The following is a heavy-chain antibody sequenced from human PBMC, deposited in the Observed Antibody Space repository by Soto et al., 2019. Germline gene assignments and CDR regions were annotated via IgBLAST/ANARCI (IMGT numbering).Heavy chain of an antibody. CDR1: GGSISSSSYY. CDR2: IYYSGST. D-gene: IGHD6-6*01. Sequence: QLQLQESGPGLVKPSETLSLTCTVSGGSISSSSYYWGWIRQPPGKGLEWIGSIYYSGSTYYNPSLKSRFTISVDTSKNQFSLKLSSVTAADTAVYYCARLLVQLVGRGGGFDYWGQGTLVTVSS. CDR3: ARLLVQLVGRGGGFDY. J-gene: IGHJ4*02. V-gene: IGHV4-39*01.